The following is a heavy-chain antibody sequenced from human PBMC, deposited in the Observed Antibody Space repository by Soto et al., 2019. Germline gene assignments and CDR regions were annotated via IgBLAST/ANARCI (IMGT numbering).Heavy chain of an antibody. Sequence: GGSLRLSCAASGFTFSSYGMHWVRQAPGKGLEWVAVISYDGSNKYYADSVKGRFTISRDNSKNTLYLQMNSLRAEDTAVYYCAKAGSSGWTLRGGFDYWGQGTLVTVSS. J-gene: IGHJ4*02. CDR3: AKAGSSGWTLRGGFDY. V-gene: IGHV3-30*18. D-gene: IGHD6-19*01. CDR1: GFTFSSYG. CDR2: ISYDGSNK.